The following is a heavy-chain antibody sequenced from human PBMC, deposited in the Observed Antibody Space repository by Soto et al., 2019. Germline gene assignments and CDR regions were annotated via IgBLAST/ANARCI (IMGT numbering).Heavy chain of an antibody. V-gene: IGHV3-30*18. D-gene: IGHD7-27*01. CDR1: GFTFGSYA. J-gene: IGHJ3*02. CDR2: ILYDGTNK. CDR3: AKGRTGDPYDGLDI. Sequence: QVQLVESGGGVVQPGRSLRLSCVASGFTFGSYAMQWVRLAPGRGLEWVAIILYDGTNKYYGDSVKGRFTLSRDNSKNTLYLQMTSLRAEDTAVYYCAKGRTGDPYDGLDIWGQGTMVTVSS.